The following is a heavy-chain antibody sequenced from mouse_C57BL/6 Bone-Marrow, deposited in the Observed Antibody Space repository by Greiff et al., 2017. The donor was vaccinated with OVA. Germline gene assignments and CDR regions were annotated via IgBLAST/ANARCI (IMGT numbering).Heavy chain of an antibody. CDR2: IWSGGST. CDR1: GFSFTSYG. V-gene: IGHV2-2*01. CDR3: ARIGFDV. Sequence: QVQLQQSGPGLVQPSQSLSITCTVSGFSFTSYGVHWVRQSPGKGLEWLGVIWSGGSTDYNAPFISRLSISKDKSKSQVFVKMNSLQAEDTAIYYCARIGFDVWGTGTTVTVSS. J-gene: IGHJ1*03.